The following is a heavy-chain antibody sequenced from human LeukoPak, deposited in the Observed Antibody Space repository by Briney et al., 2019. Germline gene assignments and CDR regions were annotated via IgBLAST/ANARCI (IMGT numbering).Heavy chain of an antibody. V-gene: IGHV3-23*01. CDR3: AKPGYCSSTSCSCFDY. D-gene: IGHD2-2*01. CDR2: ISGSGGST. J-gene: IGHJ4*02. Sequence: PGGSLRLSCAASGFTFSSYAMSWVRQAPGKGLEWVLAISGSGGSTYYADSVKGRFTISRDNSKNTLYLQMNSLRAEDTAVYYCAKPGYCSSTSCSCFDYWGQGTLVTVSS. CDR1: GFTFSSYA.